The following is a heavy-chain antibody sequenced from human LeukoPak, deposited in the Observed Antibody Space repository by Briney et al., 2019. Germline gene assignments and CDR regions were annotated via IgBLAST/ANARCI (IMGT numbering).Heavy chain of an antibody. CDR3: ARQGDGVEYFYAVDV. D-gene: IGHD3-16*01. CDR2: IHYSGST. J-gene: IGHJ6*02. Sequence: SETLSLTCTVSGGSLSPYYWGWIRQPPGKGLEWIAFIHYSGSTNYNLSLRTRVTISVDTTKNQFSLKVSSVTAADTAIYYCARQGDGVEYFYAVDVWGQGTTVTVSS. V-gene: IGHV4-59*08. CDR1: GGSLSPYY.